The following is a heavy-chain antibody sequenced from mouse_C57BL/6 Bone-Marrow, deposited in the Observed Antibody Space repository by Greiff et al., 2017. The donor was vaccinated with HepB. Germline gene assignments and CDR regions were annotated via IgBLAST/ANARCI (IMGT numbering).Heavy chain of an antibody. Sequence: QVQLQQPGAELVKPGASVKMSCKASGYTFTSYWITWVKQRPGQGLEWIGDIYPGSGSTNYNEKVKSKATLTVDTSSSTAYMQLSSLTSEDSAVYYCARFSYGNYEGAYWGQGTLVTVSA. V-gene: IGHV1-55*01. J-gene: IGHJ3*01. CDR1: GYTFTSYW. CDR3: ARFSYGNYEGAY. D-gene: IGHD2-10*02. CDR2: IYPGSGST.